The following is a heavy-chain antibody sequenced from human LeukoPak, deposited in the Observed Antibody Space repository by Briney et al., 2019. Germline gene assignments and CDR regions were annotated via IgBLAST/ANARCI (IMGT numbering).Heavy chain of an antibody. V-gene: IGHV4-59*12. CDR2: IYYSGST. J-gene: IGHJ5*02. CDR1: GGSISSYY. CDR3: ARDSGTTGEVKFDP. D-gene: IGHD1-7*01. Sequence: PSETLSLTCTVSGGSISSYYWSWIRQPPGKGLEWIGYIYYSGSTTYNPSLESRVTMPLDTSKNHFSLKLRSVTAADTAVYYCARDSGTTGEVKFDPWGQGTLVTVSS.